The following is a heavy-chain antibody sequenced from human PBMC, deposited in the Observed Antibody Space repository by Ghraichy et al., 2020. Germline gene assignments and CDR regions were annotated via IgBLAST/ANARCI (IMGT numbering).Heavy chain of an antibody. J-gene: IGHJ5*02. CDR1: GGSISNYF. Sequence: SETLSLTCTVSGGSISNYFWTWIRQPPGKGLEWIGYIYYSGTTNYNPSLKSRVTISVDTSKKQFSLKLGSVTAADTAVYYCARELRAGSTTIVRFDPWGQGTLVTVSS. CDR2: IYYSGTT. D-gene: IGHD2-2*01. CDR3: ARELRAGSTTIVRFDP. V-gene: IGHV4-59*01.